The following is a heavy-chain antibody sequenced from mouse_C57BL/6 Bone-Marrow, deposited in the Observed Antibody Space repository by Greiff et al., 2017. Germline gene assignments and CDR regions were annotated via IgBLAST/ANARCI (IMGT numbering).Heavy chain of an antibody. V-gene: IGHV1-19*01. Sequence: VQLKQSGPVLVKPGASVKMSCKASGYTFTDYYMNWVKQSHGKSLEWIGVINPYNGGTSYNQKFKGKATLTVDNSSSTAYMELNSLTSEDSAVYYFASGVYYGSSVDYWGQGTTRTVSS. D-gene: IGHD1-1*01. J-gene: IGHJ2*01. CDR1: GYTFTDYY. CDR2: INPYNGGT. CDR3: ASGVYYGSSVDY.